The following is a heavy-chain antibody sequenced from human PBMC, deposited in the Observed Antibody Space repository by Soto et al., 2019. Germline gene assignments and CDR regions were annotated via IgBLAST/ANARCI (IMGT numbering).Heavy chain of an antibody. CDR2: INHSGST. CDR3: ARLVWGSYRSSNNWFDP. Sequence: PSETLSLTCAVYGGSFSGYYWSWIRQHPGKGLEWIGEINHSGSTNYNPSLKSRVTISVDTSKNQFSLKLSSVTAADTAVYYCARLVWGSYRSSNNWFDPWGQGTLVTVSS. D-gene: IGHD3-16*02. CDR1: GGSFSGYY. V-gene: IGHV4-34*01. J-gene: IGHJ5*02.